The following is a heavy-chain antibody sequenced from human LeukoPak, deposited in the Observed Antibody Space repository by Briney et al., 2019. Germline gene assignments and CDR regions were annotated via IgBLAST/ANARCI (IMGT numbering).Heavy chain of an antibody. Sequence: GGSLRLSCAASGFTFSSYAMSWVRQAPGKGLEWVSAISGSGGSTYYADSVKGRFTISRDNSKNTLYLQMNSLRAEDTAGYYCAKDQDPWDWDRSDTQTWGQGTLVIVSS. D-gene: IGHD3-22*01. CDR1: GFTFSSYA. V-gene: IGHV3-23*01. CDR2: ISGSGGST. J-gene: IGHJ5*02. CDR3: AKDQDPWDWDRSDTQT.